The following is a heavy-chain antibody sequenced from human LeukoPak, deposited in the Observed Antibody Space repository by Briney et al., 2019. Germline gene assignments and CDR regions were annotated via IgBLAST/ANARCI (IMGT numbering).Heavy chain of an antibody. CDR3: ARDVNYYDSSGYYSSFDY. J-gene: IGHJ4*02. CDR2: INWNGGST. V-gene: IGHV3-20*04. D-gene: IGHD3-22*01. Sequence: PGGSLRLSCAASGFTFDDYGMSWVRQAPGKGLEWVSGINWNGGSTGYADSVKGRFTISRDNAKNSLSLQMDSLRAEDTALYYCARDVNYYDSSGYYSSFDYWGQGTLVTVSS. CDR1: GFTFDDYG.